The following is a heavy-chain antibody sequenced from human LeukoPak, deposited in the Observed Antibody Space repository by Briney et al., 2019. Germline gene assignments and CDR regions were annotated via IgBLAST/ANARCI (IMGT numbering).Heavy chain of an antibody. CDR1: GGSISGYY. CDR2: IYYSGST. CDR3: ARAFSGSYYPFDY. Sequence: SETLSLTCTVSGGSISGYYWSWIRQPPGKGLEWIGYIYYSGSTNYNPSLKSRVTISVDTSKNQFSLKLSSVTAADTAVYYCARAFSGSYYPFDYWGQGTLVTVSS. D-gene: IGHD1-26*01. J-gene: IGHJ4*02. V-gene: IGHV4-59*01.